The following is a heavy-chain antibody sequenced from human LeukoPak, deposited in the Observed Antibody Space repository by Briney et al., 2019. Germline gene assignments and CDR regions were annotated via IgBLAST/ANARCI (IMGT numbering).Heavy chain of an antibody. D-gene: IGHD6-19*01. CDR3: ARDLIAVAPYYFDY. V-gene: IGHV4-39*07. Sequence: SETLSLTCTVSGGSISSSSYYWGWIRQPPGKGLEWIGSIYYSGSTYYNPSLKSRVTISVDTSKNQFSLKLSSVTAADTAVYYCARDLIAVAPYYFDYWGQGTLVTVSS. J-gene: IGHJ4*02. CDR1: GGSISSSSYY. CDR2: IYYSGST.